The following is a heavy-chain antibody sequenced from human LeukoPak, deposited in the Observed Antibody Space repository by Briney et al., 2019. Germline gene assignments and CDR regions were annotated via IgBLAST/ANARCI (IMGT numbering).Heavy chain of an antibody. CDR1: GGSISSYY. J-gene: IGHJ4*02. CDR3: ARERLGYYDRSGLDY. D-gene: IGHD3-22*01. CDR2: IYYSGST. V-gene: IGHV4-59*01. Sequence: SETLSLPCTVSGGSISSYYWHWIRRPPGKGLEWIGYIYYSGSTNYTPSLKSRVTTSVDTSKNQFSLKLSSVTAADTAVYYCARERLGYYDRSGLDYWGQGTLVTVSS.